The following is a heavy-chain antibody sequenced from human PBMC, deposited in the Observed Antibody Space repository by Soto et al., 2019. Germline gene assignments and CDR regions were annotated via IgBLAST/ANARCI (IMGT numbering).Heavy chain of an antibody. CDR1: GYTFTSYA. CDR2: INAGNGNT. J-gene: IGHJ4*02. V-gene: IGHV1-3*01. CDR3: ARGGDGALIVD. Sequence: QVQLVQSGAEVKKPGASVKVSCKASGYTFTSYAIHWVRQAPGQRLEWMAWINAGNGNTRYSRKFQDRVTLTRDTYASTAYMDLSSLTSEDTALYYYARGGDGALIVDWGQGTLVTVSS. D-gene: IGHD1-26*01.